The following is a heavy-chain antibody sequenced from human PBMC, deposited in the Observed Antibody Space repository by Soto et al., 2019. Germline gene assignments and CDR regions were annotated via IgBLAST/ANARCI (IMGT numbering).Heavy chain of an antibody. J-gene: IGHJ5*02. CDR2: IKQDGSEK. Sequence: GGSLRLSCAASGFTFSSYWMSWVRQAPGKGLEWVANIKQDGSEKYYVDSVKGRFTISRDNAKNSLYLQMNSLRAEDTAVYYCARYVPRITIFGYNWFDPWGQGTLVTVSS. D-gene: IGHD3-3*01. CDR3: ARYVPRITIFGYNWFDP. V-gene: IGHV3-7*01. CDR1: GFTFSSYW.